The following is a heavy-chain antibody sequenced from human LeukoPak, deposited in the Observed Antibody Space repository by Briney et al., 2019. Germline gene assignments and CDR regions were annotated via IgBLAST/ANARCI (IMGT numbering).Heavy chain of an antibody. J-gene: IGHJ4*02. D-gene: IGHD3-10*01. CDR1: GFTFDDYA. CDR2: ISWNSGSI. V-gene: IGHV3-9*01. CDR3: ARDRGVTMVRGVVEYYFDY. Sequence: GGSLRLSCAASGFTFDDYAMHWVRQAPGKGLEWVSGISWNSGSIGYANSVKGRFTISRDNAKNSLYLQMNSLRAEDTAVYYCARDRGVTMVRGVVEYYFDYWGQGTLVTVSS.